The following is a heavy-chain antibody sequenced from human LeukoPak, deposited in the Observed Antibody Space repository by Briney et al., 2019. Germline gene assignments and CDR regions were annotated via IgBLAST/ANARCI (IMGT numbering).Heavy chain of an antibody. CDR2: INSDGSST. CDR3: AKDGVVVAAASTYYYYMDV. J-gene: IGHJ6*03. CDR1: GFTFSSYW. V-gene: IGHV3-74*01. Sequence: HPGGSLRLSCAASGFTFSSYWMHWVRQAPGKGLVWVSRINSDGSSTSYADSVKGRFTISRDNAKNTLYLQMNSLRAEDTAVYYCAKDGVVVAAASTYYYYMDVWGKGTTVTVSS. D-gene: IGHD2-15*01.